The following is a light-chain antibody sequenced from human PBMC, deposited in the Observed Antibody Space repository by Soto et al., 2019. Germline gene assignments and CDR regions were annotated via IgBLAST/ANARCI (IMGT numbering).Light chain of an antibody. CDR3: QQSFSPPRT. J-gene: IGKJ1*01. Sequence: DIQMTQSPSSLSASVGDRVTISCRASQTINTYVNWYLQKPGKAPKLLIYAASSLHSGVPSRFSGSGSGTYFPLTISSLQPEDFATYYCQQSFSPPRTFGQGTKVEIK. V-gene: IGKV1-39*01. CDR2: AAS. CDR1: QTINTY.